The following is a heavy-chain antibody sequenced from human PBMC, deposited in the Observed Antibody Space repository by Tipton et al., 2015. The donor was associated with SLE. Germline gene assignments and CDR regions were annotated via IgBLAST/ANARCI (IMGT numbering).Heavy chain of an antibody. V-gene: IGHV4-59*12. D-gene: IGHD5-24*01. Sequence: TLSLTCTVSGASISSYYWSWIRQPPGKGLEWIGSIYYSGSTYYNPSLKSRVTISVDTSKNQFSLKLSSVTAADTAVYYCARARVGMGYVFDVWGQGTMVTVSS. J-gene: IGHJ3*01. CDR3: ARARVGMGYVFDV. CDR2: IYYSGST. CDR1: GASISSYY.